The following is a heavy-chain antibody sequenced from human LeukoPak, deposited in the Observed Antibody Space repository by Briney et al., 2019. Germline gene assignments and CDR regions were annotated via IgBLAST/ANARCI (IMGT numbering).Heavy chain of an antibody. CDR2: VSAGGDKT. Sequence: GXXXXXAVSAGGDKTYYADSVKGRFTISRDNSKGTLYLQMNSLRAEDTALYYCARDFYDSSGYYFDYWGQGTLVTVSS. D-gene: IGHD3-22*01. J-gene: IGHJ4*02. CDR3: ARDFYDSSGYYFDY. V-gene: IGHV3-23*01.